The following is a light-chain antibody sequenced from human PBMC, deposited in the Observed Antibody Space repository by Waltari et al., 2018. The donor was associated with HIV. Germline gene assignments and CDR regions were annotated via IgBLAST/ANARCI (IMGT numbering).Light chain of an antibody. CDR3: QQYNNWPPT. Sequence: DIVMTQSPVTLSVSPGERVTLTCRASQSVSRNLAWYQHKPGQTPRLLIHSTSNRDTGIPARFSGSGSGTEFTLTLSSLQSEDFAVYYCQQYNNWPPTFGQGTKVEFK. V-gene: IGKV3D-15*01. CDR2: STS. J-gene: IGKJ1*01. CDR1: QSVSRN.